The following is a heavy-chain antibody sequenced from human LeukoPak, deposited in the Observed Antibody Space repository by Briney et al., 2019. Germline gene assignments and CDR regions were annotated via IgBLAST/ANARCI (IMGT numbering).Heavy chain of an antibody. CDR2: ISSSSSYI. D-gene: IGHD1-26*01. V-gene: IGHV3-21*01. CDR3: RAYFYYSGSYSGSDY. J-gene: IGHJ4*02. Sequence: PGGSLRLSCAASGFTFSSYSMNWVRQATGKGLEWVSSISSSSSYIYYADSVKGRFTISRDNAKNSLYLQMNSLRAEDTAVYYCRAYFYYSGSYSGSDYWGQGTLVTVSS. CDR1: GFTFSSYS.